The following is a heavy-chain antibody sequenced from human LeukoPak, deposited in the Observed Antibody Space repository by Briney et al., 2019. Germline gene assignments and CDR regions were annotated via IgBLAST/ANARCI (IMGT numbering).Heavy chain of an antibody. V-gene: IGHV1-18*01. D-gene: IGHD3-22*01. Sequence: ASVKVSCKASGYTFTSYGISWVRQAPGQGLEWIGWISAYNGNTNYAQKLQGRVTMTTDTSTSTAYMEPRSLRSDDTAVYYCAREGSSGYYSATDAFDIWGQGTMVTVSS. CDR2: ISAYNGNT. J-gene: IGHJ3*02. CDR1: GYTFTSYG. CDR3: AREGSSGYYSATDAFDI.